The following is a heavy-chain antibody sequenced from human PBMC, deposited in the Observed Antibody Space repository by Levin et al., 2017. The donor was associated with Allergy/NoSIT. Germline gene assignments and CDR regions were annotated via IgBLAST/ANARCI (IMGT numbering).Heavy chain of an antibody. CDR1: GFTFSSYE. CDR2: ISSSGSII. CDR3: ARQLGNFWSGYNYFDY. J-gene: IGHJ4*02. D-gene: IGHD3-3*01. V-gene: IGHV3-48*03. Sequence: GESLKISCAASGFTFSSYEMNWVRQAPGKGLEWVSYISSSGSIIYYADSVKGRFTISRDNAKNSLYLQMNSLRAEDTAVYYCARQLGNFWSGYNYFDYWGQGTLVTVSS.